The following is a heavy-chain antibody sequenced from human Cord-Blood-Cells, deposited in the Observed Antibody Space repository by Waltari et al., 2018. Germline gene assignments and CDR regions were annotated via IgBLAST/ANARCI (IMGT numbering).Heavy chain of an antibody. CDR3: ARITNWGYIDY. J-gene: IGHJ4*02. V-gene: IGHV4-34*01. Sequence: QVQLQQWGAGLLKPSETLSLTCAVYGGSFTGCHWCWIRQPPGKGLEWIGEINHSGSTNYNPSLKSRVTISVDTSKNQFSLKLSSVTAADTAVYYCARITNWGYIDYWGQGTLVTVSS. CDR2: INHSGST. CDR1: GGSFTGCH. D-gene: IGHD7-27*01.